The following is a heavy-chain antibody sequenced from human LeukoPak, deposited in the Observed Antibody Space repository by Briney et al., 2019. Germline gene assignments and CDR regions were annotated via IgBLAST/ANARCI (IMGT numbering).Heavy chain of an antibody. D-gene: IGHD2-2*01. CDR1: GFTFSGSA. CDR3: TSLGYCSSTSCYGSDY. V-gene: IGHV3-73*01. Sequence: PGGSLRLSCAASGFTFSGSALHWVRQASGKGLEWVGRIRSKANSYATAYAASVKGRFTISRDDSKNTAYLQMNSLKTEDTAVYYCTSLGYCSSTSCYGSDYWGQGTLVTVSS. J-gene: IGHJ4*02. CDR2: IRSKANSYAT.